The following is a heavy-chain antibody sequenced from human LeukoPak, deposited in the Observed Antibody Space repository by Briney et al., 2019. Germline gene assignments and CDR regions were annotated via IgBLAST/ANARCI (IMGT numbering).Heavy chain of an antibody. CDR3: ARGYTSSSGPFDY. CDR1: ADSISRYY. Sequence: SETLSLTCIVSADSISRYYWSWIRQPPGKGLEWVGNIYYSGSTKYNPSLKSRVTISLDTSKNQVSLKLTSVTAADTAVYYCARGYTSSSGPFDYWGQGTLVTVSS. V-gene: IGHV4-59*01. CDR2: IYYSGST. J-gene: IGHJ4*02. D-gene: IGHD6-6*01.